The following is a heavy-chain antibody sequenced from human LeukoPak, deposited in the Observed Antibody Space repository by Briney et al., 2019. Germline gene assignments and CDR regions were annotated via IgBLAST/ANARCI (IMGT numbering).Heavy chain of an antibody. CDR1: GGSINGYY. V-gene: IGHV4-59*12. CDR2: VYYSGSS. J-gene: IGHJ4*02. D-gene: IGHD3-22*01. Sequence: SETLSLTCTVSGGSINGYYWTWIRQSPGKGPEWIGYVYYSGSSNYNPSLKSRVTISVDTSKNQFSLKLSSATAADTAVYYCARRRPYYYDSSGYFDYWGQGTLVTVSS. CDR3: ARRRPYYYDSSGYFDY.